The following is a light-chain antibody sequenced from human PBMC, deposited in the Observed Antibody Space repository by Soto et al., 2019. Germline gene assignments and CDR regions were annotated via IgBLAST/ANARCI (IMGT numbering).Light chain of an antibody. Sequence: DIQMTKSPSNLTASVGDRVTITCRASQSISSWLAWYQQKPGKAPKLLIYDASSLESGVPSRFSGSGSGTEFTLTISSLQPDDFATYYCQQYNSYSCTFGQGTKVDIK. CDR2: DAS. J-gene: IGKJ1*01. CDR1: QSISSW. CDR3: QQYNSYSCT. V-gene: IGKV1-5*01.